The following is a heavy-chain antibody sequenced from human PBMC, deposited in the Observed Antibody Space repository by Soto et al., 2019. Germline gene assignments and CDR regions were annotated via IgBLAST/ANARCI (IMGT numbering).Heavy chain of an antibody. Sequence: GGSLRLSCAASGFTFSSYAMSWVRQAPGKGLEWVSAISGSGGSTYYADSVKGRFTISRDNSKNTLYLQMNSLRAEDTAVYYCAKDPQPGIAVAGTPGGAFDIWGKGTMVTVSS. V-gene: IGHV3-23*01. CDR2: ISGSGGST. CDR1: GFTFSSYA. D-gene: IGHD6-19*01. J-gene: IGHJ3*02. CDR3: AKDPQPGIAVAGTPGGAFDI.